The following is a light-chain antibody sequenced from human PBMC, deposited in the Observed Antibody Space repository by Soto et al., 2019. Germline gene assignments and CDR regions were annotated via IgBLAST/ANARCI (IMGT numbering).Light chain of an antibody. CDR3: QQRFNWPPIT. J-gene: IGKJ5*01. Sequence: EVVLTQSPDTLSLSPGERVTLSCRASQNIFSYLAWFQQKPGQAPRLLIYDASNRATGIPARFSGSGSGTDFTLTISSLEPEDFAVYYCQQRFNWPPITFGQGTRLEIK. V-gene: IGKV3-11*01. CDR1: QNIFSY. CDR2: DAS.